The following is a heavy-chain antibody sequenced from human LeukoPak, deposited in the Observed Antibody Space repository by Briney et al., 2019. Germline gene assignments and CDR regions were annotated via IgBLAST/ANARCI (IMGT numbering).Heavy chain of an antibody. Sequence: GGSLRLSCAASGFTFSSYSMNWVRQAPGKGLEWVSSISSSSSYIYYADSVKGRFTISRDNAKNSLYPQMNSLRAEDTAVYYCARGLLYEAFDIWGQGTMVTVSS. J-gene: IGHJ3*02. CDR3: ARGLLYEAFDI. D-gene: IGHD3-10*01. CDR2: ISSSSSYI. CDR1: GFTFSSYS. V-gene: IGHV3-21*01.